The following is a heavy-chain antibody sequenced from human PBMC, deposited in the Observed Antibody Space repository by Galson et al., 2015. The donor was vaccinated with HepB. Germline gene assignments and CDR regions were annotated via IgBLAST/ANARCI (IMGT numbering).Heavy chain of an antibody. CDR3: AADNIAVGI. Sequence: SVKVSCKASGYTFTGYYMHWVRQAPGQGLEWMGWINPNSGGTNYAQKFQERVTITRDMSTSTAYMELRSLRSEDTAVYYCAADNIAVGIWGQGTMVTVSS. V-gene: IGHV1-2*02. CDR2: INPNSGGT. D-gene: IGHD2-21*01. CDR1: GYTFTGYY. J-gene: IGHJ3*02.